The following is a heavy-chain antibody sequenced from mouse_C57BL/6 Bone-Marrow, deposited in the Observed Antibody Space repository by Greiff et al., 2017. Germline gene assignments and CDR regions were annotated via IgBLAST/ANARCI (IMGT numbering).Heavy chain of an antibody. Sequence: QVQLQQPGAELVQPWASVTLSCKASGYTFTSYWMHWVKQRPGRGLEWIGRIDPNSGGNKYTETFKSKATLPVDKRSSTAYMQLSSRTSEDSAVYYCARGGYGPPWFAYWGQGTLVTVSA. CDR2: IDPNSGGN. V-gene: IGHV1-72*01. D-gene: IGHD2-2*01. CDR1: GYTFTSYW. CDR3: ARGGYGPPWFAY. J-gene: IGHJ3*01.